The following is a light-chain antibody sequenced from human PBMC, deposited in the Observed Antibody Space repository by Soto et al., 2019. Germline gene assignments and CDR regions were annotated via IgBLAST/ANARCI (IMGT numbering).Light chain of an antibody. CDR2: GVS. V-gene: IGKV3-20*01. CDR1: QSVSSNY. Sequence: TVLTQSPGTLSLSPGERATLSCRASQSVSSNYLVWYQQKPGQPPRLLISGVSTRATGIPDRFSGSGSGTDFTLTISRLEPEDVAVYYCQQYNPSPAITFGQGTRLEI. CDR3: QQYNPSPAIT. J-gene: IGKJ5*01.